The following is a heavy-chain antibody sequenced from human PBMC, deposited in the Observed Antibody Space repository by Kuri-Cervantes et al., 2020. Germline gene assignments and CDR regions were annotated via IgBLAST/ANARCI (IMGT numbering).Heavy chain of an antibody. CDR2: IKSKTDGGTT. J-gene: IGHJ4*02. CDR3: ARDAAADTLGY. D-gene: IGHD6-13*01. CDR1: GFTFSNAW. V-gene: IGHV3-15*01. Sequence: GGSLRLSCAASGFTFSNAWMSWVRQAPGKGLEWVGRIKSKTDGGTTDYAAPVKGRFTLSRDDSKNTLYLQMNSLKSEDTAVYYCARDAAADTLGYWGQGTLVTVSS.